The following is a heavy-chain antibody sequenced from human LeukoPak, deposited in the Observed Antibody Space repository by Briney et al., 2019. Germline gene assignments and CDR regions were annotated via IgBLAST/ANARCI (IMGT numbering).Heavy chain of an antibody. CDR2: IKEDGSEK. J-gene: IGHJ5*02. V-gene: IGHV3-7*01. D-gene: IGHD3-10*01. Sequence: GGSLSLSCAASGLTFRSYWMSWVRQAPGRGLEWVANIKEDGSEKYYADSVKGRFTISSDNSKKTLYLQMNSLRAEDTAVYYCARARRSGGITLVRGVKDRGWFDPWGQGTLVTVSS. CDR3: ARARRSGGITLVRGVKDRGWFDP. CDR1: GLTFRSYW.